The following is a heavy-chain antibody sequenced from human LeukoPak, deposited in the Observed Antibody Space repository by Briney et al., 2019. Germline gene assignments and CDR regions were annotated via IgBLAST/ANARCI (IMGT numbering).Heavy chain of an antibody. CDR1: GGTFSSYA. D-gene: IGHD5-12*01. V-gene: IGHV1-69*13. Sequence: SVKVSCKASGGTFSSYAISWVRQAPGQGLEWMGGIIPIFGTANYAQKSQGRVTITADESTSTAYMELSSLRSEDTAVYYCARGPLPVWWLRGNWFDPWGQGTLVTVSS. J-gene: IGHJ5*02. CDR2: IIPIFGTA. CDR3: ARGPLPVWWLRGNWFDP.